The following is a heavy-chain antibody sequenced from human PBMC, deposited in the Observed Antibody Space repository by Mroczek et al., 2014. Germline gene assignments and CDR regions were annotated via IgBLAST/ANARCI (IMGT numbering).Heavy chain of an antibody. Sequence: QVQLQESGPGLVKPSETLSLTCTVSGGSISSYYWSWIRQPPGKGLEWIGYIYYSGSTNYNPSLKSRVTISVDTSKNQFSLKLSSVTAADTAVYYCASQQEQLSLFDYWGQGTLVTVSS. CDR3: ASQQEQLSLFDY. CDR1: GGSISSYY. V-gene: IGHV4-59*01. J-gene: IGHJ4*02. CDR2: IYYSGST. D-gene: IGHD3-16*02.